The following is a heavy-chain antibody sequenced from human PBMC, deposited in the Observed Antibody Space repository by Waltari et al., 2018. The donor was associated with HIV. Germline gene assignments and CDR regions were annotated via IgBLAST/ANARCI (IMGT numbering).Heavy chain of an antibody. Sequence: EVQLLESGGGLVQPGGFLRLSCAASGFSFRPNAMSWVRQAPGKGLEWVPGIIGGSQTTYYADSVKGRFTISRDDSKNTLYLQMDSLRAEDTAIYFCAKDAVVGDGYWVVDYWGRGTLVTVSS. J-gene: IGHJ4*02. CDR2: IIGGSQTT. V-gene: IGHV3-23*01. CDR1: GFSFRPNA. CDR3: AKDAVVGDGYWVVDY. D-gene: IGHD2-8*02.